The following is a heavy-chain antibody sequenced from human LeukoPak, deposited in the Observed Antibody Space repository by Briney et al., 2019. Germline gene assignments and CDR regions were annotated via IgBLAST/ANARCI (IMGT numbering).Heavy chain of an antibody. CDR2: IYTSGST. CDR1: GGSISSYY. V-gene: IGHV4-4*09. J-gene: IGHJ4*02. CDR3: ASTYYYDSSGPGAFDY. D-gene: IGHD3-22*01. Sequence: SETLSLTCTVSGGSISSYYWSWIRQPPGKGLEWIGYIYTSGSTNYNPSLKSRVTISVDTSKNQFSLKLSSVTAADTAVYYCASTYYYDSSGPGAFDYWGQGTLVTVSS.